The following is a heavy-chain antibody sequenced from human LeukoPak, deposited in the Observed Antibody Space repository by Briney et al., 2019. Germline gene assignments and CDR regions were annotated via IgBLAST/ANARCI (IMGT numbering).Heavy chain of an antibody. V-gene: IGHV4-34*01. D-gene: IGHD3-22*01. CDR1: GGSFSGYY. CDR3: ALGEYYYDSSGYFDY. Sequence: SETLSLTCAVYGGSFSGYYWSWIRQPPGKGLEWIGEINHSGSTNYNPPLKSRVTISVDTSKNQFSLKLSSVTAADTAVYYCALGEYYYDSSGYFDYWGQGTLVTVSS. CDR2: INHSGST. J-gene: IGHJ4*02.